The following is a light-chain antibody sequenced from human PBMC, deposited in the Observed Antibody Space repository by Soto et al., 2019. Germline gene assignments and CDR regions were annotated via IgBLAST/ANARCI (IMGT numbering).Light chain of an antibody. CDR1: QSVSSSY. V-gene: IGKV3-20*01. Sequence: EIVLTQSPGTLSLSPGERGTLSCRASQSVSSSYLTWYQHKPGQAPRLLIYDTSRRATGTPDRFSGSGSGTDFTLTISRLEPEDFAVYYCQRYGSSPWTFGQGTKVEIK. J-gene: IGKJ1*01. CDR2: DTS. CDR3: QRYGSSPWT.